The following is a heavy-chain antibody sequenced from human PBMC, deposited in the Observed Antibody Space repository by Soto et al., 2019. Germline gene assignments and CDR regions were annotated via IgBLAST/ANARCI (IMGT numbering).Heavy chain of an antibody. CDR2: ISAYNCNT. CDR3: ASEWAAAGPFDY. V-gene: IGHV1-18*01. Sequence: QVKLVQSGAEVKKPGASVKVSCKASGYTFTSYGLSWVRQAPGQGLEWMGWISAYNCNTNYAQKLQGRGTMTTDTCTRTAYLELRRARCDDTAVYYSASEWAAAGPFDYWGQGTLVTVAA. J-gene: IGHJ4*02. CDR1: GYTFTSYG. D-gene: IGHD6-13*01.